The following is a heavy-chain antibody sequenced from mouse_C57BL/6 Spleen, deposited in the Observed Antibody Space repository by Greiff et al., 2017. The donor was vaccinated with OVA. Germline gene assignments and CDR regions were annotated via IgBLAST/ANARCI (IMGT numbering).Heavy chain of an antibody. CDR1: GYTFTSYW. Sequence: QVQLQQPGAELVKPGASVKLSCKASGYTFTSYWMHWVKQRPGQGLEWIGMIHPNSGSTNYNEKFKSKATLTVDKSSGTAYMQRSSLTSEDSAVYNCARSADYSNLFAYWGQGTLVTVSA. V-gene: IGHV1-64*01. CDR3: ARSADYSNLFAY. CDR2: IHPNSGST. J-gene: IGHJ3*01. D-gene: IGHD2-5*01.